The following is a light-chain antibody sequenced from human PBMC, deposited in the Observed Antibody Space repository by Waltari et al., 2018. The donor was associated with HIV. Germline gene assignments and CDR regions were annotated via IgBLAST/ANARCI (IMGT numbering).Light chain of an antibody. V-gene: IGKV2-28*01. J-gene: IGKJ1*01. Sequence: DIVMTQSPLSLPVTPGETASISCRSSQSRLYINGHNFLDWYVKKPVQSHQLLIYMGSQRASGVPDRFSGSGSGTECTLTINKGEADDVGVYYCMQALHTPPRTFGQGTKVEIK. CDR2: MGS. CDR1: QSRLYINGHNF. CDR3: MQALHTPPRT.